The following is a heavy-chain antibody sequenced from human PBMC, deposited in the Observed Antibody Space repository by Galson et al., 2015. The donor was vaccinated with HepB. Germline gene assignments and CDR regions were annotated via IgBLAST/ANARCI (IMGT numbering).Heavy chain of an antibody. J-gene: IGHJ4*02. D-gene: IGHD4-23*01. V-gene: IGHV3-30*04. Sequence: SLRLSCAASGFTFSSYTMHWVRQAPGKGLEWVAVISYDGSNKYYADSVKGRFTISRDNSKNTLYLQMNSLRAEDTAVNYCARGYGGIHYWGQGTLVTVSS. CDR1: GFTFSSYT. CDR3: ARGYGGIHY. CDR2: ISYDGSNK.